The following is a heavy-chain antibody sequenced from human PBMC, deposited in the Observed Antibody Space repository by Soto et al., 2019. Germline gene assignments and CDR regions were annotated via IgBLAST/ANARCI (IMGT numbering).Heavy chain of an antibody. Sequence: GGSLRLSCAASGFTFSSYAMSWVRQAPGKGLEWVSAISGSGGSTYYADSVKGRFTISRDNSKNTLYLQMNSLRAEDTAVYYGARDCLLMVYASGYWGQGTLVTVSS. D-gene: IGHD2-8*01. CDR2: ISGSGGST. CDR1: GFTFSSYA. V-gene: IGHV3-23*01. J-gene: IGHJ4*02. CDR3: ARDCLLMVYASGY.